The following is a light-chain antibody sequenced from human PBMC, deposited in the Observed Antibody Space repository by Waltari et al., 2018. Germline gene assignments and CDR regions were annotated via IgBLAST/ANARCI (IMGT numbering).Light chain of an antibody. J-gene: IGKJ2*01. CDR1: QSLSKKY. CDR3: QQYGSSVMYT. Sequence: VLTQPPGTLSLSPGERVTLSYRASQSLSKKYLAWYRQKPGQAPRRLIYGASSRAAGIPDRFSGSGSGTDFTLTISRLEPEDFAMYYCQQYGSSVMYTFGQGTKLEIK. V-gene: IGKV3-20*01. CDR2: GAS.